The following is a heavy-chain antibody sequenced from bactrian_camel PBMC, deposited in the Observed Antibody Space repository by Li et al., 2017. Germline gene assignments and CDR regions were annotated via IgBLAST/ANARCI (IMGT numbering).Heavy chain of an antibody. CDR2: IYTGGDST. J-gene: IGHJ6*01. V-gene: IGHV3-2*01. Sequence: HVQLVESGGGLVQPGGSLRLPCAASGFTFEQYDMSWVRQAPGRGLEWVSSIYTGGDSTYYTDSVKGRFTISKDNAKNTLFLQMNGLKPEDTAVYYCAAEISPRGVPDFGYWGQGTQVTVS. CDR3: AAEISPRGVPDFGY. CDR1: GFTFEQYD.